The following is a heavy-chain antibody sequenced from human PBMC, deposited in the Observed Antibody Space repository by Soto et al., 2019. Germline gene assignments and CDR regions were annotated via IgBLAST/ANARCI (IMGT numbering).Heavy chain of an antibody. V-gene: IGHV3-23*01. CDR3: AKDWVYSSSASAKNIDY. J-gene: IGHJ4*02. Sequence: LSLTCAASGFTFSSYAMSWVRQAPGKGLEWVSAISGSGGSTYYADSVMARFTFSRDNSKNTLYLQMNSLRADDPAVYYCAKDWVYSSSASAKNIDYWGQGTLVTVSS. D-gene: IGHD6-6*01. CDR1: GFTFSSYA. CDR2: ISGSGGST.